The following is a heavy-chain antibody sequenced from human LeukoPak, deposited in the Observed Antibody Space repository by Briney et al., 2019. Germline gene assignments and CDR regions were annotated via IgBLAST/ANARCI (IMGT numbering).Heavy chain of an antibody. J-gene: IGHJ6*02. CDR1: GFNFDEYA. Sequence: GGSLRLSCAASGFNFDEYAIHWVRQGPGKGLEWVSGISWSSGSISYAVSVKGRFTISRDNAKKSLYLQMNSLRPEDTAFYFCAKERQYFDWLSYGLDVWGQGTTVIVSS. CDR3: AKERQYFDWLSYGLDV. V-gene: IGHV3-9*01. D-gene: IGHD3-9*01. CDR2: ISWSSGSI.